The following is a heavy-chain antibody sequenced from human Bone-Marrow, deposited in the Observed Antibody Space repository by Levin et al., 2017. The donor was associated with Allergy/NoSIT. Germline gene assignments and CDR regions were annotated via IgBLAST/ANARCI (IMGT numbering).Heavy chain of an antibody. CDR2: THSSGRT. V-gene: IGHV4-59*01. Sequence: LSLTCTVSGDSISLDYWSWIRQPPGKPLEWIAFTHSSGRTSYSPSLQSRVSISIDTSKNQFSLNLSSVTAADTAVYYCARGGDSSKYFDAWGQGTLVSVSS. J-gene: IGHJ5*02. D-gene: IGHD2-21*02. CDR1: GDSISLDY. CDR3: ARGGDSSKYFDA.